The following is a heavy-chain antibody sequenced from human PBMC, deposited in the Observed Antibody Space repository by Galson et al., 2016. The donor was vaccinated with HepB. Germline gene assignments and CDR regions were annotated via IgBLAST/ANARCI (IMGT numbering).Heavy chain of an antibody. CDR3: TGELGAGYTTWFDT. D-gene: IGHD1-1*01. J-gene: IGHJ5*02. Sequence: SCAASGFTFSRNSMNWVRQAPGKGLEWVSYINSRSSSIYYADSVKGRFTISRDNAQNSLYLQMNSLRDDDTAVYYCTGELGAGYTTWFDTWGQGTLVTVSS. V-gene: IGHV3-48*02. CDR1: GFTFSRNS. CDR2: INSRSSSI.